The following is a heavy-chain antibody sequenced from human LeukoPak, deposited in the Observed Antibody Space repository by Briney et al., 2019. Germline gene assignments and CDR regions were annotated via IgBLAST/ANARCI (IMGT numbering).Heavy chain of an antibody. CDR3: ARARGDHYSFDY. CDR2: IDPSDSYT. D-gene: IGHD3-10*01. Sequence: HGESLRISCKGYGYSFTSYWIIWVRQMPGKGLGWMGRIDPSDSYTNYSPSLQGHVTISADKSISAAYLQWSNLKASDTAMYYCARARGDHYSFDYWGQGTLVTVSS. CDR1: GYSFTSYW. V-gene: IGHV5-10-1*01. J-gene: IGHJ4*02.